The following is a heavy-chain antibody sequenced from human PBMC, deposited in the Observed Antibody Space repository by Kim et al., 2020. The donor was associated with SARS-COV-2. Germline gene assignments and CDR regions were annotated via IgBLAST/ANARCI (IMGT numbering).Heavy chain of an antibody. CDR2: IYYSGST. D-gene: IGHD3-10*02. V-gene: IGHV4-39*01. Sequence: SETLSLTCTVSGGSISSSSYYWGWIRQPPGKGLEWIGSIYYSGSTYYNPSLKSRVTISVDTSKNQFSLKLSSVTAADTAVYYCARRYSKFGELFGYYYYGMDVWGQGTTVTVSS. J-gene: IGHJ6*02. CDR3: ARRYSKFGELFGYYYYGMDV. CDR1: GGSISSSSYY.